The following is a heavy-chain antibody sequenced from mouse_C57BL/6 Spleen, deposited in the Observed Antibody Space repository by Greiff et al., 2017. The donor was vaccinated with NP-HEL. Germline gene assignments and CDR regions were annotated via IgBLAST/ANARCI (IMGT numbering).Heavy chain of an antibody. Sequence: VQLQQPGAELVMPGASVKLSCKASGYTFTSYWMHWVKQRPGQGLEWIGEIDPSDSYTYYNQKFKGKSTLTVDKSSSTAYMQLSSLTSEDSAVYYCARSDYYGSSPYWGQGTTLTVSS. V-gene: IGHV1-69*01. CDR1: GYTFTSYW. D-gene: IGHD1-1*01. CDR3: ARSDYYGSSPY. CDR2: IDPSDSYT. J-gene: IGHJ2*01.